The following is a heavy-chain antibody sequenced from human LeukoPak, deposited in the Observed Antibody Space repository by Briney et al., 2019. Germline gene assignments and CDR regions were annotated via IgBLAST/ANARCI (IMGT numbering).Heavy chain of an antibody. CDR2: IYYSGST. CDR3: AREYCSGGSCYDY. J-gene: IGHJ4*02. D-gene: IGHD2-15*01. Sequence: PSETLSLTCTASGGSISSYYWSWIRQPPGKGLEWIGYIYYSGSTNYNPSLKSRVTISVDTSKNQFSLKLSSVTAADTAVYYCAREYCSGGSCYDYWGQGTLVTVSS. CDR1: GGSISSYY. V-gene: IGHV4-59*01.